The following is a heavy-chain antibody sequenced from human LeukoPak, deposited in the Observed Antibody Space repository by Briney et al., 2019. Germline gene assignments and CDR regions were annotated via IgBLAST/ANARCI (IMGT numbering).Heavy chain of an antibody. D-gene: IGHD1-26*01. CDR2: ISSSGTTI. CDR3: AKENPVGGTNYFDY. V-gene: IGHV3-11*01. J-gene: IGHJ4*02. CDR1: GFTFSDSY. Sequence: PGGSLRLSCAASGFTFSDSYMNWIRQAPGKGLEWVSYISSSGTTIYYADSVRGRLTISRDNAKNSLYLQMNTLRVEDRAVYYCAKENPVGGTNYFDYWGQGTLVTVAS.